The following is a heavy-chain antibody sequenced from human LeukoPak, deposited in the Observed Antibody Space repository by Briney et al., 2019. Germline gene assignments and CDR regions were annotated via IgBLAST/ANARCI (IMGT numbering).Heavy chain of an antibody. J-gene: IGHJ4*02. V-gene: IGHV3-21*01. CDR1: GFTFSSYS. D-gene: IGHD3-3*01. CDR2: ISSSSSYI. Sequence: PGGSLRLSCAASGFTFSSYSMNWVRQAPGKGLEWVSSISSSSSYIYYADSVKGRFTISRDNAKNSLYLQMNSLRAEDTAVYYCARDSAGYYDFWSGPIIDYWGQGTLVTVSS. CDR3: ARDSAGYYDFWSGPIIDY.